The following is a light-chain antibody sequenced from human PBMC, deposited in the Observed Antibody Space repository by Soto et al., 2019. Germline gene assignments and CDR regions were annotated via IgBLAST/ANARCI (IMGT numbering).Light chain of an antibody. CDR3: QEYSSYPKT. V-gene: IGKV1-5*03. J-gene: IGKJ1*01. CDR1: QSISSW. Sequence: DIQMTQSPSTLSASVGDRVTITCRASQSISSWLAWYQQKPGKAPKLLIYEASRLESAVPSRFSGSASGTEFTLTINSLLPVDYATYYGQEYSSYPKTFGQGLKLESK. CDR2: EAS.